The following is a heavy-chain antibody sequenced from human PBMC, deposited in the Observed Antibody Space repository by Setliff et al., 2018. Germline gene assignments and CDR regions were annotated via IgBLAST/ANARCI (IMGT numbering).Heavy chain of an antibody. CDR2: IYYTGST. J-gene: IGHJ5*02. CDR3: ARHLGEWLDWFDP. Sequence: PSETLSLTCTVSGGSISSSTYYWGWIRQPPGKGLERIGSIYYTGSTHYNPSLKSRVTISVDRSKNQFSLRLNSVTAADTAVYFCARHLGEWLDWFDPWGQGTLVTVSS. CDR1: GGSISSSTYY. V-gene: IGHV4-39*01. D-gene: IGHD3-16*01.